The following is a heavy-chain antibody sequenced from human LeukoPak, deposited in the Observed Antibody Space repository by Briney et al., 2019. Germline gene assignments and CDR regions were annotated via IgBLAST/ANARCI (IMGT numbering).Heavy chain of an antibody. D-gene: IGHD1/OR15-1a*01. CDR1: GFTFSTYA. V-gene: IGHV3-23*01. CDR2: ISDTGGNT. J-gene: IGHJ4*02. CDR3: AKGRTNDY. Sequence: SGGSLRLSCAASGFTFSTYAMSWVRQTPEKGLEWVSAISDTGGNTFYADSVKGRFTISRDNSKNTLYLQMNSLRAEDRAIYYCAKGRTNDYWGQGTLVTVSS.